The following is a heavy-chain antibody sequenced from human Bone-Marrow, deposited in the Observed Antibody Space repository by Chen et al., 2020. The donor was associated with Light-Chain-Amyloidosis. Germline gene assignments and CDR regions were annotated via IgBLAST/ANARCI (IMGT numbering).Heavy chain of an antibody. J-gene: IGHJ4*02. D-gene: IGHD6-13*01. Sequence: QVQLVQSGAEVKKPGASVKVSCNASGYTFTSYYMHWGRQAPGQGLEWMGWINPNSGGTNYAQKFQGRVTMTRDTSISTAYMALSRLRSDDTAVYYCASGAAAGTPYYFDYWGQGTLVTVSS. V-gene: IGHV1-2*02. CDR1: GYTFTSYY. CDR2: INPNSGGT. CDR3: ASGAAAGTPYYFDY.